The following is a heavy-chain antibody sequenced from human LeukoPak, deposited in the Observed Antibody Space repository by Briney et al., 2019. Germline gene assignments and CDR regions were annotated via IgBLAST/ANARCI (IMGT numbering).Heavy chain of an antibody. D-gene: IGHD3-16*02. CDR2: TKSKTDGGTT. CDR1: GFTFSNAW. Sequence: PGGSLRLSCAASGFTFSNAWMSWVRQAPGKGLEWVGRTKSKTDGGTTDYAAPVKGRFTISRDDSKNTLYLQMNSLKTEDTAVYYCQIMITFGGVIVSDYWGQGTLVTVSS. CDR3: QIMITFGGVIVSDY. V-gene: IGHV3-15*01. J-gene: IGHJ4*02.